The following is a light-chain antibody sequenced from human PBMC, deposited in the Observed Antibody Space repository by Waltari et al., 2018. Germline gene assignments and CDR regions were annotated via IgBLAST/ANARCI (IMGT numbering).Light chain of an antibody. Sequence: YVLTQPPSVSVAPGKTATLTCGGETIESKRVNWYQQKAGQAPVLVLFYDTDRPSGIPDRFSGSNSGNTATLTISWVEAGDEADYHCQVWDDTTNSGVFGGGTRLTVL. J-gene: IGLJ3*02. CDR1: TIESKR. V-gene: IGLV3-21*01. CDR3: QVWDDTTNSGV. CDR2: YDT.